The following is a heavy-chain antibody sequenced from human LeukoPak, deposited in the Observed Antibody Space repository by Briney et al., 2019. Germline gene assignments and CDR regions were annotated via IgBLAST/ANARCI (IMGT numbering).Heavy chain of an antibody. CDR1: GYTFTGYY. V-gene: IGHV1-2*02. Sequence: ASVKVSCKASGYTFTGYYMHWVRQAPGQGLEWMGWINPNSGGTNYAQKFQGRVTMTRDTSISTAYMDLSRLRSDDTAVYYCAPGIAAAGTIGHGGFDAFDIWGQGTMGTVSS. CDR2: INPNSGGT. CDR3: APGIAAAGTIGHGGFDAFDI. D-gene: IGHD6-13*01. J-gene: IGHJ3*02.